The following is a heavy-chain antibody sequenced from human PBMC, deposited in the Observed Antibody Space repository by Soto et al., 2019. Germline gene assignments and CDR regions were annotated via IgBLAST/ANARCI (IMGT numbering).Heavy chain of an antibody. Sequence: QVQLQESGPGLVKPSETLSLTCTVSGGSISSYYWSWIRQPPGQGLEWIGYIYYSGSTNSNPSLTSRVSMSVVRCKNQFSLKLSSVTAADTAVYSCARRWGGPFAHWGRGTLVTVAP. J-gene: IGHJ4*02. D-gene: IGHD2-21*01. CDR3: ARRWGGPFAH. CDR2: IYYSGST. V-gene: IGHV4-59*01. CDR1: GGSISSYY.